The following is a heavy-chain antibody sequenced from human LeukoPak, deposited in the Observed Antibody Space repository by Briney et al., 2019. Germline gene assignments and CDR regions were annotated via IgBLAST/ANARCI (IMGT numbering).Heavy chain of an antibody. CDR2: IYSGGST. D-gene: IGHD6-19*01. J-gene: IGHJ4*02. CDR1: GFTVSRNY. CDR3: ARGSRYSSGWYFDY. V-gene: IGHV3-53*01. Sequence: PGGSLRLSCAASGFTVSRNYMSWVRQAPGKGLEWVSVIYSGGSTYYADSVKGRFTISRDDSKNTLYLQMNSLRAEDTAVYYSARGSRYSSGWYFDYWGQGTLVTVSS.